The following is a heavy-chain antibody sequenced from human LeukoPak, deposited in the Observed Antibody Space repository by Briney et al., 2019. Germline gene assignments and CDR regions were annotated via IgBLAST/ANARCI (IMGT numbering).Heavy chain of an antibody. CDR3: ARDDRAAYDAFDI. CDR2: IIPILSIA. J-gene: IGHJ3*02. CDR1: GGTFSSYA. D-gene: IGHD6-25*01. Sequence: ASVKVSCKASGGTFSSYAISWVRQAPGQGLEWMGRIIPILSIANYAQKFQGRVTITAGKSTSTAYMELSSLRSEDTAVYYCARDDRAAYDAFDIWGQGTMVTVSS. V-gene: IGHV1-69*04.